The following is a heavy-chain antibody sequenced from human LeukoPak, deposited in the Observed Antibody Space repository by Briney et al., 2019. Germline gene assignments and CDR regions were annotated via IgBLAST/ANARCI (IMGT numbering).Heavy chain of an antibody. CDR3: AMSQANWYFDL. CDR2: INTNSGGT. J-gene: IGHJ2*01. V-gene: IGHV1-2*02. Sequence: ASVTVSCKASGYTFIGYYIHWVRQAPGQGLEWMGWINTNSGGTNFAQKVQGRVTMTRDTSISTTYMELSRLRSDDTAVYYCAMSQANWYFDLWGRGTLVTVSS. CDR1: GYTFIGYY.